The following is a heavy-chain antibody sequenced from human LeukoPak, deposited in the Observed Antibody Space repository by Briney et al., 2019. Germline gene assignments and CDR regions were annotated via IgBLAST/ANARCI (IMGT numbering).Heavy chain of an antibody. CDR3: AKDVIAVVFDAFDI. J-gene: IGHJ3*02. Sequence: GGSLRLSCSASGFTFSSYGMSWVRQAPGKGLEWASGISGSGGSTYYADSVKGRFTISRDNSKNTLYLQMNSLRAEDTAVYYCAKDVIAVVFDAFDIWGQGTMVTVSS. V-gene: IGHV3-23*01. D-gene: IGHD2-15*01. CDR2: ISGSGGST. CDR1: GFTFSSYG.